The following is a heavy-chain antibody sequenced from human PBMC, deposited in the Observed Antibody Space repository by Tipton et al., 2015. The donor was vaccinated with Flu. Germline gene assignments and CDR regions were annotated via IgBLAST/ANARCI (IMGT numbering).Heavy chain of an antibody. CDR2: IYPDDSDT. Sequence: VQLVQSGAEVKKPGESLKISCKGFGDSFITYWIGWVRQMPGKGLEWMGIIYPDDSDTKYSPSFQGQVTISVDTSKNQFSLRLSSMTAADTAVYYCARRDYSNYVSDPKNWFDPWGQGTLVTVSS. CDR1: GDSFITYW. J-gene: IGHJ5*02. D-gene: IGHD4-11*01. V-gene: IGHV5-51*01. CDR3: ARRDYSNYVSDPKNWFDP.